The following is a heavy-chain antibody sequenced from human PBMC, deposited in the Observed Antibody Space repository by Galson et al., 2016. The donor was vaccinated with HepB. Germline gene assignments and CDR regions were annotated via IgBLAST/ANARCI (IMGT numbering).Heavy chain of an antibody. V-gene: IGHV4-34*01. J-gene: IGHJ6*02. CDR1: GGSFSGYY. CDR3: ARGPRGYYHGMDV. CDR2: INHSGST. Sequence: SETLSLTCAVYGGSFSGYYWNWIRQPPGKGLEWIGEINHSGSTNYNPSLKSRVTISVDTSKNQFSLKLSSVTAADTAVYYCARGPRGYYHGMDVWGQGTTVTVSS.